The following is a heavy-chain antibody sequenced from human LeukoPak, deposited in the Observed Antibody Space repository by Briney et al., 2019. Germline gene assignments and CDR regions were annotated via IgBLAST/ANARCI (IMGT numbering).Heavy chain of an antibody. J-gene: IGHJ4*02. CDR3: AKSEKYSGSYFVPGGYFDY. Sequence: PGGSLRLSCAASGFTFSSYAMSWVRQAPGKGLEWVSAISGSGGSTYYADSVKGRFTISRDNSKNTLYLQTNSLRAEDTAVYYCAKSEKYSGSYFVPGGYFDYWGQGTLVTVSS. D-gene: IGHD1-26*01. CDR2: ISGSGGST. CDR1: GFTFSSYA. V-gene: IGHV3-23*01.